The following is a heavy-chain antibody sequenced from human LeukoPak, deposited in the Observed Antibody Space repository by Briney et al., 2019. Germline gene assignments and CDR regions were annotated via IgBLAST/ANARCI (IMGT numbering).Heavy chain of an antibody. V-gene: IGHV1-24*01. CDR3: ATDFSGSYRNDAFDI. Sequence: ASVKVSCKVSGYTLTELSMHWVRQAPGKGLEWMGGFDPEDGETIYAQKFQGRVTMTEDTSTDTAYMELSSLRSEDTAVYYCATDFSGSYRNDAFDIWGQGTMVTVSS. CDR1: GYTLTELS. CDR2: FDPEDGET. D-gene: IGHD1-26*01. J-gene: IGHJ3*02.